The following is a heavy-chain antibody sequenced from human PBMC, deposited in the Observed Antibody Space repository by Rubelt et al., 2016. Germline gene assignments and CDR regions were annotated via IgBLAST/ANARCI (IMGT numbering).Heavy chain of an antibody. CDR2: ISGGGGCA. Sequence: GGSLRLSCAASGFSFSDYAMSWVRQAPGKGLEWVSTISGGGGCAYYSDSVRGRFTISRDKSKNALYLRLNSLRVDDTAVYYCARTSGYDSGWNDAGGQGTLVTVSS. D-gene: IGHD6-19*01. J-gene: IGHJ5*02. CDR3: ARTSGYDSGWNDA. CDR1: GFSFSDYA. V-gene: IGHV3-23*01.